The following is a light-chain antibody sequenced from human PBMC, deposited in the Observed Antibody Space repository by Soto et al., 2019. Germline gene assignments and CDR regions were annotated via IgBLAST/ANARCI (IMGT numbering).Light chain of an antibody. CDR3: QSYDSSLSGSL. Sequence: VVTQPPSVSGAPGQRVTISCTGSSSNIGAGYDVHWYQQLPGTAPKLLIYGNSNRPSGVPDRFSGSKSGTSASLAITGLQAEDEADYYCQSYDSSLSGSLFGGGTKVTVL. CDR1: SSNIGAGYD. V-gene: IGLV1-40*01. J-gene: IGLJ2*01. CDR2: GNS.